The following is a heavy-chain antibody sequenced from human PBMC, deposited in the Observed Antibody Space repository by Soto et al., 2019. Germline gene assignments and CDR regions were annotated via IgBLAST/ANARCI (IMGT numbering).Heavy chain of an antibody. CDR1: GFTFSSYA. V-gene: IGHV3-23*01. D-gene: IGHD2-2*02. Sequence: GGSLRLSCAASGFTFSSYAMSWVRQAPGKGLEWVSAISGSGGSTYYADSVKGRFTISRDNSKNTLYLQMNSLRAEDTAVYYCAKDGPVLHQLLYRNDDAFDIWGQGTMVTVSS. CDR3: AKDGPVLHQLLYRNDDAFDI. CDR2: ISGSGGST. J-gene: IGHJ3*02.